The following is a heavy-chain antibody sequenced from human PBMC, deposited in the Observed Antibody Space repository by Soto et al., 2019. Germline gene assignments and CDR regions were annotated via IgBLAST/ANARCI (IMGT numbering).Heavy chain of an antibody. Sequence: GGSLRLSCAASGFTFSSYAMSWVRQAPGKGLEWVSAISGSGGSTYYADSVKGRFTISRDNSKNTLYLQMNSLRAEDTAVYYCASRPTPYSSPSYYYYMDVWGKGTTVTVSS. CDR3: ASRPTPYSSPSYYYYMDV. CDR2: ISGSGGST. CDR1: GFTFSSYA. J-gene: IGHJ6*03. D-gene: IGHD6-13*01. V-gene: IGHV3-23*01.